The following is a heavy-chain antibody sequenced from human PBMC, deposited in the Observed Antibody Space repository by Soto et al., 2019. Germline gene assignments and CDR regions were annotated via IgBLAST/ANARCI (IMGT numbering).Heavy chain of an antibody. CDR2: IYYSGST. V-gene: IGHV4-59*01. J-gene: IGHJ6*02. CDR1: GGSISSYY. CDR3: AREGGWFVEFSTYYYSYGMDV. D-gene: IGHD3-10*01. Sequence: SETLSLTCTVSGGSISSYYWSWIRQPPGKGLEWIGYIYYSGSTNYNPSLKSRVTISVDTSKNQFSLKLSSVTAADTAVYYCAREGGWFVEFSTYYYSYGMDVWGQGTTVTVSS.